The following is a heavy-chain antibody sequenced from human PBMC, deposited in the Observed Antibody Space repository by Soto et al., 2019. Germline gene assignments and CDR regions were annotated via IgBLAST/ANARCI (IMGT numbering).Heavy chain of an antibody. D-gene: IGHD6-13*01. CDR2: IYDSGNT. CDR1: GGSISGTTYS. J-gene: IGHJ4*02. Sequence: SETLSLTCAVSGGSISGTTYSWSWIRQPPGKGLEWIGYIYDSGNTYYNTSLKSQFSISVDRSKNQFSMKLSSVTAADMAVYYCARGQGAAAGHSNFDYWGQGALVTVSS. V-gene: IGHV4-30-2*01. CDR3: ARGQGAAAGHSNFDY.